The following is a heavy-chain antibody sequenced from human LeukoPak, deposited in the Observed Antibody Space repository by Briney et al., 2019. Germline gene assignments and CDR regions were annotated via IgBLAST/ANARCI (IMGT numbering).Heavy chain of an antibody. CDR3: ARVLSPRGDYGHGVDY. D-gene: IGHD4-17*01. CDR1: GYTFTSYD. V-gene: IGHV1-8*01. Sequence: ASVKVSCKASGYTFTSYDINWVRQATGQGLEWMGWMNPNSGNTGYAQKFQGRVTMTRNTSISTAYMELSSLRSEDTAVYYCARVLSPRGDYGHGVDYWGQGTLVTVSS. CDR2: MNPNSGNT. J-gene: IGHJ4*02.